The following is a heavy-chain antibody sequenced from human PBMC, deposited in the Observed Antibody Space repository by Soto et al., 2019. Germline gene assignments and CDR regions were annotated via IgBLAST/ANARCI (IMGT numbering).Heavy chain of an antibody. Sequence: LSLSCAASGFSFGSYALSWVRQAPGKGLEWVSTISGSDGKTFYADSVKGRFSISRDTSQNTLYLQMNSLRADDTAIYYCARWSYLDYWGQGTRVTVSS. J-gene: IGHJ4*02. CDR1: GFSFGSYA. CDR2: ISGSDGKT. D-gene: IGHD3-3*01. V-gene: IGHV3-23*01. CDR3: ARWSYLDY.